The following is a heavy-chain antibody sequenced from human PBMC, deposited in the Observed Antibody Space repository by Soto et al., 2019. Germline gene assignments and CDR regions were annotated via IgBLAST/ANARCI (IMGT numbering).Heavy chain of an antibody. Sequence: SETLSLTCAVCGGSFSGYYWSWIRQPPGKGLEWIGEINHSGSTNYNPSLKSRVTISVDTSKNQFSLKLSSVTAADTAVYYCARGIGTYSSSSWFDPWGQGTLVTVSS. D-gene: IGHD6-6*01. CDR3: ARGIGTYSSSSWFDP. CDR2: INHSGST. CDR1: GGSFSGYY. J-gene: IGHJ5*02. V-gene: IGHV4-34*01.